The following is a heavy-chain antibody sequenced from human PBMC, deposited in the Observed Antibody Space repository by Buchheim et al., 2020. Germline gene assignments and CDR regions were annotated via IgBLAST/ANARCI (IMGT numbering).Heavy chain of an antibody. D-gene: IGHD3-3*01. V-gene: IGHV3-33*01. CDR1: GFTFSSYG. CDR3: ARDRGDFWSGYMDV. Sequence: QVQLVESGGGVVQPGRSLRLSCAASGFTFSSYGMHWVRQAPGKGLEWVAVIWYDGSNKYYADSVKGRFTISRDNSQNTLYLQMNSLRAEVTAVDYCARDRGDFWSGYMDVWGQGTT. J-gene: IGHJ6*02. CDR2: IWYDGSNK.